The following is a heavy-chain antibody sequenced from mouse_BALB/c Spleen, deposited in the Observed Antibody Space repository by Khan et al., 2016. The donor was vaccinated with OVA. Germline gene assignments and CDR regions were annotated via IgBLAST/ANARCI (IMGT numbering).Heavy chain of an antibody. CDR1: GYSITSGYG. J-gene: IGHJ2*01. V-gene: IGHV3-2*02. Sequence: EVKLQESGPGLVKPSQSLSLTCTVTGYSITSGYGWNWIRQFPGNKLEWMGYISYSGSTNYNPSPKSRISITRDTSKNQFFLQLNSVTTEDTATYYSARTARIKYWGQGTTLTVSS. D-gene: IGHD1-2*01. CDR2: ISYSGST. CDR3: ARTARIKY.